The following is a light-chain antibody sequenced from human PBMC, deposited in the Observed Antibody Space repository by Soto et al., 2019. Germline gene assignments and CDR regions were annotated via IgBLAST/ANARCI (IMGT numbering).Light chain of an antibody. Sequence: QLVLTQPPSASGTPGQRVTISCSGRTSNIGSNSVNWYQQVPGAAPKLLIYTNNQRPSGVPDRFSASRSGTSASLAITGLQSEDEADYYCAAWDDRLNGRVFGGGTKLTVL. J-gene: IGLJ3*02. CDR1: TSNIGSNS. V-gene: IGLV1-44*01. CDR3: AAWDDRLNGRV. CDR2: TNN.